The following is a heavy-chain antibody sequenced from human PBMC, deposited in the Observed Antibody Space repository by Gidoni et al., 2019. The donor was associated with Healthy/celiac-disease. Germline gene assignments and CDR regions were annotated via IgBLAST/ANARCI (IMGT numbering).Heavy chain of an antibody. CDR1: GSTFTSYG. D-gene: IGHD6-19*01. CDR3: ASSKGPAAVAGYFDY. Sequence: QVQLVQSGAEVKKPGASVKVSCKASGSTFTSYGISWVRQAPGQGLEWMGWISAYNGNTNYAQKLQGRVTMTTDTSTSTAYMELRSLRSDDTAGYYCASSKGPAAVAGYFDYWGQGTLVTVSS. CDR2: ISAYNGNT. V-gene: IGHV1-18*01. J-gene: IGHJ4*02.